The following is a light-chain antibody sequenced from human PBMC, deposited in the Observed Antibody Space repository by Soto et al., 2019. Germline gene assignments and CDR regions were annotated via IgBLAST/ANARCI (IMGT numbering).Light chain of an antibody. CDR1: QTISSW. CDR2: KAS. V-gene: IGKV1-5*03. CDR3: HHYNSYSEA. J-gene: IGKJ1*01. Sequence: DIQMTQSPSTLSGSVGDRVTITCRASQTISSWLAWYQQKPGKAPKLLIYKASTLKSGAPSMFSGSGSGTAGTLTIRSLQADDFAADYCHHYNSYSEAFGQGTKVELK.